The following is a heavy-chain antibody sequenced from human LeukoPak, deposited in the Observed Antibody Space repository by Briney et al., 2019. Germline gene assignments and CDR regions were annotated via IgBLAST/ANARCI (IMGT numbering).Heavy chain of an antibody. CDR2: VYYSGST. CDR3: AILPATDTYCYGRSGYYRPGVH. D-gene: IGHD3-22*01. Sequence: SETLSLTCSVSGGSISSSRYYWGWIRQPPGKGLQWIGSVYYSGSTYYSPSLKSRVTISVDTSKNQFSLKLSSVTAADTAVYYCAILPATDTYCYGRSGYYRPGVHWGQGTLVSVSS. J-gene: IGHJ4*02. V-gene: IGHV4-39*07. CDR1: GGSISSSRYY.